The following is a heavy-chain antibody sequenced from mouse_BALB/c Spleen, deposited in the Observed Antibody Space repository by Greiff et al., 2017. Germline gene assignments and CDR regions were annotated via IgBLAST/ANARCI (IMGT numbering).Heavy chain of an antibody. CDR2: ISYSGST. J-gene: IGHJ2*01. Sequence: EVKLMESGPGLVKPSQSLSLTCTVTGYSITSDYAWNWIRQFPGNKLEWMGYISYSGSTSYNPSLKSRISITRDTSKNQFFLQLNSVTTEDTATYYCARDGDYYGSSYDYWGQGTTLTVSS. V-gene: IGHV3-2*02. CDR3: ARDGDYYGSSYDY. D-gene: IGHD1-1*01. CDR1: GYSITSDYA.